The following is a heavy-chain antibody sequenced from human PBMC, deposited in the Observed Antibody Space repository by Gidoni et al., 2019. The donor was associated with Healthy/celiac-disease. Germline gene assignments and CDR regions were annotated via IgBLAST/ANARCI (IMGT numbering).Heavy chain of an antibody. Sequence: QVQLVQSGAEVKKPGSSVKVSCKASGGTFSSYAISWVRQVPGQGLEWMGGIIPIFGTANYAQKFQGRVTITADESTSTAYMELSSLRSEDTAVYYCAREGIAVAGTRGGYYYGMDVWGQGTTVTVSS. CDR1: GGTFSSYA. V-gene: IGHV1-69*01. D-gene: IGHD6-19*01. CDR2: IIPIFGTA. CDR3: AREGIAVAGTRGGYYYGMDV. J-gene: IGHJ6*02.